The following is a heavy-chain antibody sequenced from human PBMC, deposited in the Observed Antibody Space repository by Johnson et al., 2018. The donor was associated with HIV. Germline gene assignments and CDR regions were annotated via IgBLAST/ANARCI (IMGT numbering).Heavy chain of an antibody. CDR1: GFTFSSYA. V-gene: IGHV3-30-3*01. D-gene: IGHD3-22*01. J-gene: IGHJ3*02. CDR3: ATYYDNSGYTLWGNAFDI. Sequence: QVQLVESGGGLIQPGGSLRLSCAASGFTFSSYAMHWVRQAPGKGLEWVAVISYDGSNKYYADSVKGRFTISRDNSKNTLYLQMNSLRAEDTAVYYCATYYDNSGYTLWGNAFDIWGQGTMVTVSS. CDR2: ISYDGSNK.